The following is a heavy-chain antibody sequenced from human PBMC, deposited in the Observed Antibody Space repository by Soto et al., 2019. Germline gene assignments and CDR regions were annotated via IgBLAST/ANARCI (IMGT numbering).Heavy chain of an antibody. Sequence: SETLSLTCAVYGGSFSGYYWSWIRQPPGKGLEWIGEINHSGSTNYNPSLKSRVTISVDTSKNQFSLKLSSVTAADTAVYYCARASIAARRSRAGRFDPWGQGTLVTVSS. J-gene: IGHJ5*02. D-gene: IGHD6-6*01. CDR1: GGSFSGYY. V-gene: IGHV4-34*01. CDR2: INHSGST. CDR3: ARASIAARRSRAGRFDP.